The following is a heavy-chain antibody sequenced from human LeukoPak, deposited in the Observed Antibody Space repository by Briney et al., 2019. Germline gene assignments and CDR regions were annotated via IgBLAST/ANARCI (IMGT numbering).Heavy chain of an antibody. D-gene: IGHD3-22*01. V-gene: IGHV4-30-2*01. J-gene: IGHJ4*02. CDR2: IYHSGST. CDR3: ARGITMIEGVNYFDY. Sequence: PSETLSLTCAVSGGSISSGGYSWSWIRQPPGKGLEWIGYIYHSGSTYYNPSLKSRVTISVDRSKNQFSLKLSSVTAADTAVYYCARGITMIEGVNYFDYWGQGTLVTVSS. CDR1: GGSISSGGYS.